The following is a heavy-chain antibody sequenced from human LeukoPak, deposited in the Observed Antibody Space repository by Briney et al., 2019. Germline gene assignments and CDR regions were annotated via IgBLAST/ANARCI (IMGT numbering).Heavy chain of an antibody. CDR2: VKPDGSDK. CDR3: ARVSGPGMNEYYHL. J-gene: IGHJ4*02. CDR1: GFTFSHYW. Sequence: GGSLRLSCAASGFTFSHYWMSWVRQAPGKGLEWVANVKPDGSDKYYVDSVKGRFTISRDNAKNTLYLQMNSLRAEDTAVYYCARVSGPGMNEYYHLWGQGTLVTVSS. D-gene: IGHD2-2*01. V-gene: IGHV3-7*01.